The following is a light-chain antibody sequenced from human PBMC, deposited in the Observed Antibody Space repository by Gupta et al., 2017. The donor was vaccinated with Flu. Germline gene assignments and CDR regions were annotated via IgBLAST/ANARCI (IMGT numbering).Light chain of an antibody. CDR3: QVGDSSSDHLYV. CDR1: NIGSKS. CDR2: DDI. J-gene: IGLJ1*01. V-gene: IGLV3-21*03. Sequence: SYVLTQPPSVSVAPGKTARITCGGNNIGSKSVHWYQQKPGQAPALVVYDDIDRPSGIPERFSCSNSGNTATLTISGVEAGDEADYYCQVGDSSSDHLYVFGTGTKVTVL.